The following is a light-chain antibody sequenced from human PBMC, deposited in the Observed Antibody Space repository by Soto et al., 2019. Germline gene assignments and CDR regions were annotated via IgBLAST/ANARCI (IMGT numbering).Light chain of an antibody. CDR3: QSYDSSLSVV. CDR2: GNS. CDR1: SANIGAGYD. Sequence: QSVLTQPPSVSGAPGQRVTISCTGSSANIGAGYDVHWYQQLPGTAPKLLIYGNSNRPSGVPDRFSGSKSGTSASLAITGLQADDEADYYCQSYDSSLSVVFGGGTKQTVL. J-gene: IGLJ2*01. V-gene: IGLV1-40*01.